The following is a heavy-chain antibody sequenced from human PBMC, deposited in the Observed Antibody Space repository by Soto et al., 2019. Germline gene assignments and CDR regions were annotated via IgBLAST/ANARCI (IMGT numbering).Heavy chain of an antibody. Sequence: QVQLQQWGAGLLKPSETLSLTCAVYDGSVSSGSYYWSWIRQPPGKGLEWIGEMSHSGGTHFNPSLKSRVTISVDSSKNQFSLKMSFVTAADTALYYCARVERRTATTVVDAFDIWGPGTIVTVSS. CDR1: DGSVSSGSYY. CDR2: MSHSGGT. D-gene: IGHD1-1*01. CDR3: ARVERRTATTVVDAFDI. V-gene: IGHV4-34*01. J-gene: IGHJ3*02.